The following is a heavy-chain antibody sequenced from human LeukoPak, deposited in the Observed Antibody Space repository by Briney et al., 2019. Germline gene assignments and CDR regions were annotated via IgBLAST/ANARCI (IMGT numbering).Heavy chain of an antibody. D-gene: IGHD5-24*01. CDR3: ARAPRGFTQWLPYYYYYMDV. CDR2: IIPIFGTA. V-gene: IGHV1-69*13. J-gene: IGHJ6*03. CDR1: GGTFSSYA. Sequence: ASVKVSCKASGGTFSSYAISWVRQAPGQGLEWMGGIIPIFGTANYAQKFQGRVTITADESTSTASMELSSLRSEDTAVYYCARAPRGFTQWLPYYYYYMDVWGKGTTVTVSS.